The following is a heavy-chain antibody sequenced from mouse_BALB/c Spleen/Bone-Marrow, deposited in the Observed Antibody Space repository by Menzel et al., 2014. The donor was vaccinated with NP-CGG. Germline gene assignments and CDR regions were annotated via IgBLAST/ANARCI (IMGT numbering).Heavy chain of an antibody. CDR2: IYPGNVNT. D-gene: IGHD1-1*01. CDR1: GYTFTSYY. J-gene: IGHJ4*01. Sequence: QVQLQQSGPELVKPGASVRISCKASGYTFTSYYIHWLKQRPGQGLEWIGWIYPGNVNTKYNERFKGKATLTADKPSGTAYMQLSSLTSEDSAVYFCARSFYGRSMDYWGQGTSVTVSS. V-gene: IGHV1S56*01. CDR3: ARSFYGRSMDY.